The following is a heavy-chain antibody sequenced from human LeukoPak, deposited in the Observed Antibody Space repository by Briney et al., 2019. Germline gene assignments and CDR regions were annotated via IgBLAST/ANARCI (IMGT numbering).Heavy chain of an antibody. CDR1: GFTFDDYA. D-gene: IGHD6-19*01. CDR3: AKGEAVAGFADGMDV. V-gene: IGHV3-9*01. J-gene: IGHJ6*02. Sequence: GGSLRLSCAASGFTFDDYAMHWVRQAPGKGLECVSGISWNSGSIGYADSVKGRFTISRDNAKNSLYLQMNSLRAEDTALYYCAKGEAVAGFADGMDVWGQGTTVTVTS. CDR2: ISWNSGSI.